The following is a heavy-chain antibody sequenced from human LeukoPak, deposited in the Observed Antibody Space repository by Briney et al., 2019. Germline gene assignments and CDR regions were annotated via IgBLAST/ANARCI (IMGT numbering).Heavy chain of an antibody. J-gene: IGHJ4*02. V-gene: IGHV1-2*02. CDR3: ARQKYYYGSESYEPLIYFDY. D-gene: IGHD3-10*01. Sequence: ASVKVSCKASGYTFTGYYMHWVRQAPGQGLEWMGWINPKRGGTNYAQKLQGRVTMTTDTSTSTAYMELRSLRSDDTAVYYCARQKYYYGSESYEPLIYFDYWGQGTLVTVSS. CDR2: INPKRGGT. CDR1: GYTFTGYY.